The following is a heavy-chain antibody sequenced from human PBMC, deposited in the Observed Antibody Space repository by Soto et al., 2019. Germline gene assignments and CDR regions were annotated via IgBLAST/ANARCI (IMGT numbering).Heavy chain of an antibody. Sequence: SETLSLTCTVSGGSIRSGDSYWSWIRQPPGKGLEWIGYIYYSGSTYYNPSLKSRVTISLDTSKNQFSLNLSSVTAADTAVYYCARNHYYDRSGTDYWGQGTLVTVSS. CDR2: IYYSGST. CDR3: ARNHYYDRSGTDY. J-gene: IGHJ4*02. CDR1: GGSIRSGDSY. D-gene: IGHD3-22*01. V-gene: IGHV4-30-4*01.